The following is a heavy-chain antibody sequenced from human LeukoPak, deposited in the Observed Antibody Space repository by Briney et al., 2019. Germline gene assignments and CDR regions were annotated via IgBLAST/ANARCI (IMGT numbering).Heavy chain of an antibody. J-gene: IGHJ4*02. D-gene: IGHD3-16*01. CDR1: GYTFTDFY. V-gene: IGHV1-2*02. CDR2: INPNSGGT. CDR3: ARVVGDQGFDY. Sequence: ASVKVSFKASGYTFTDFYVHWVRQAPGQGLEWLGWINPNSGGTNYAQKFQGRVTMTRDTSISTAYMELSRLRSDDTAVYYCARVVGDQGFDYWGQGTLVTVSS.